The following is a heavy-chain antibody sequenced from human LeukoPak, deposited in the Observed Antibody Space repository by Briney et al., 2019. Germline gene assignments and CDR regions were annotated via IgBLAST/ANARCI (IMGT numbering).Heavy chain of an antibody. Sequence: ASVKVSCKASGYTFTSYYMHWVRQAPGQGLEWMGIINPSGGSTSYAQKFQGRVTMTTDTSTSTAYMELSSLRSEDTAVYYCARDRGWQQLNYYYMDVWGKGTTVTVSS. CDR2: INPSGGST. J-gene: IGHJ6*03. CDR1: GYTFTSYY. D-gene: IGHD6-13*01. V-gene: IGHV1-46*01. CDR3: ARDRGWQQLNYYYMDV.